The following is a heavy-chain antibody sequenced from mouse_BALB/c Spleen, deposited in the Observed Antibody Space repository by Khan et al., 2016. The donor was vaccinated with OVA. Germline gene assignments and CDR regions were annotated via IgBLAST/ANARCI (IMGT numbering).Heavy chain of an antibody. V-gene: IGHV1-31*01. J-gene: IGHJ2*01. Sequence: VQLQQSGPELVKPGASMKISCKASGYSFTGYTMNWVKQSHGKNLEWIGHINPYNGGSSYNQKFKGKATLTVDKSSSTAYMELLSLTSEDSAVYYWTRRGYDGYYYYFDYWGQGTTLTVSS. D-gene: IGHD2-3*01. CDR2: INPYNGGS. CDR1: GYSFTGYT. CDR3: TRRGYDGYYYYFDY.